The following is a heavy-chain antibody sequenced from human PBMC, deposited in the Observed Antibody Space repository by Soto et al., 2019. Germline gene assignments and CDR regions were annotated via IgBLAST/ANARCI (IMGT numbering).Heavy chain of an antibody. V-gene: IGHV3-11*01. CDR3: ARDRWYFDL. Sequence: QVQLVESGGGLVQPGGSLRLSCAASGFTFSGYYMTWIRQAPGKGLEWFSYISSTGSTIYYADSVKGRFTLSRDNAKNSLYLQMNSLSAEDTAVYYCARDRWYFDLWGRGTLVTVSS. CDR1: GFTFSGYY. J-gene: IGHJ2*01. CDR2: ISSTGSTI.